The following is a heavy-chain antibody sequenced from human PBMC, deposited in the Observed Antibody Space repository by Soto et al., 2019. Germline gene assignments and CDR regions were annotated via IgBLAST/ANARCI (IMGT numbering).Heavy chain of an antibody. CDR2: TSYDGSDK. Sequence: QVQLVESGGGVVQPGTSLRVSCVGSGFTFRSYVIHWVRQPPGKGLEWVALTSYDGSDKYYDDSVRGRFTISRDNSRNTVDLQMHSLRLEDTALYYCARWGTTGGLDVWGQGTLVSVSS. J-gene: IGHJ1*01. V-gene: IGHV3-30*19. CDR1: GFTFRSYV. D-gene: IGHD3-16*01. CDR3: ARWGTTGGLDV.